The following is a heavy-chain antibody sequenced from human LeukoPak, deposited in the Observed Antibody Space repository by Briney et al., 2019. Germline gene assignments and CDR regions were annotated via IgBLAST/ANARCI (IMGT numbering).Heavy chain of an antibody. V-gene: IGHV7-4-1*02. J-gene: IGHJ6*03. CDR1: GYTFTDYA. CDR2: IHPNTGNP. Sequence: ASVKVSCKASGYTFTDYAMNWVRQAPGQGLEWMGWIHPNTGNPTYAQGFTGRFVFSLDTSVGTTYLQISSLKAEDTAVYYCARSSGWPYYYYYMDVWGKGTTVTVSS. D-gene: IGHD6-19*01. CDR3: ARSSGWPYYYYYMDV.